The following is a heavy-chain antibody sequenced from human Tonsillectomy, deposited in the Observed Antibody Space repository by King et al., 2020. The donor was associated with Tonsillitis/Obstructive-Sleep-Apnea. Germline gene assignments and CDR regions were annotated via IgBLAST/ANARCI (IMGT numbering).Heavy chain of an antibody. D-gene: IGHD3-22*01. CDR2: ISAYNGHT. Sequence: VQLVQSGAEVKKPGASVKVSCKASGYTFPNYGISWVRQAPGQGLEWMGWISAYNGHTNYAQKLQGRLTMTTDTSTSTAYLELRSLRSDDTAVYYCARDSMSHYYDSSGYYTFNYWGQGTLVTVSS. J-gene: IGHJ4*02. CDR1: GYTFPNYG. V-gene: IGHV1-18*01. CDR3: ARDSMSHYYDSSGYYTFNY.